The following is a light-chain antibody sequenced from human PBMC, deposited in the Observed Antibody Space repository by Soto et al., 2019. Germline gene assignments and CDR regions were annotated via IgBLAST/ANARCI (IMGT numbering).Light chain of an antibody. CDR1: SSDFAIYNS. CDR2: DVT. V-gene: IGLV2-14*01. CDR3: SSFTSSSSYV. J-gene: IGLJ1*01. Sequence: QSALTQPASVSGSPGQSITLLCTGTSSDFAIYNSVSWYQQHPGKAPKLMIHDVTNRPSGVSGRFSGSRSGNTASLTISGLQAEDEADYFCSSFTSSSSYVFGPGTQLTVL.